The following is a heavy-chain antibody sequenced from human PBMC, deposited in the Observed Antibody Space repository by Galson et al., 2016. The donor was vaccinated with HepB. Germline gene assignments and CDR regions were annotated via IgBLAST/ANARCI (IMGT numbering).Heavy chain of an antibody. D-gene: IGHD2-15*01. Sequence: SLRLSCAASGLTVNSNYMSWVRQAPGEGLEWVSVIYSGGGTYYADSVQGRFTISRDNSKNTVFLEMNSLRAEDTAVYYCGTESYLKVHSIVVAAPSQTWGRGTLVTVSS. CDR3: GTESYLKVHSIVVAAPSQT. CDR2: IYSGGGT. V-gene: IGHV3-53*01. J-gene: IGHJ5*02. CDR1: GLTVNSNY.